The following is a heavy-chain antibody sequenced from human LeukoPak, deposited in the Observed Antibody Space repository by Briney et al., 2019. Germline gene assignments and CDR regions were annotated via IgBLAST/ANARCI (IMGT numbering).Heavy chain of an antibody. CDR2: IFYNNGST. CDR1: GGSMRSFY. J-gene: IGHJ6*04. D-gene: IGHD3-10*01. Sequence: SETLSLTCNVSGGSMRSFYWSWIRQSPGKGLEWIGYIFYNNGSTNYNPSLESRVAISVDTSKKQFPLKLSSVTAADTAVYYCARDQIWFGGSSGMDVWGKGTTVTVSS. V-gene: IGHV4-59*01. CDR3: ARDQIWFGGSSGMDV.